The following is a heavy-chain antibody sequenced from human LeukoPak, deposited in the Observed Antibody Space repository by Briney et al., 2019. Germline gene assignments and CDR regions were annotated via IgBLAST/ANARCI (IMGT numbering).Heavy chain of an antibody. D-gene: IGHD2-2*01. J-gene: IGHJ4*02. V-gene: IGHV3-9*03. CDR2: ISWNSGSI. Sequence: PGGSLRLSCAASGFTFDDYAMHWVRQAPGKGLEWVSGISWNSGSIGYADSVKGRFTISRDNAKNSLYLQMNSLRAEDMALYYCAKAYCISTSCHCDYWGQGTLVTVSS. CDR3: AKAYCISTSCHCDY. CDR1: GFTFDDYA.